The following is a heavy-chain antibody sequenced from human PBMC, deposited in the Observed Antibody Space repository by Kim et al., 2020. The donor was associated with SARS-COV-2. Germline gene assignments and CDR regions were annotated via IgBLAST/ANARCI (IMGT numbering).Heavy chain of an antibody. Sequence: GESLKISCQASGYLFTTYWIAWVRQMPGKGLEWMGIIYPGDSDTTYSPSFQGQVTISADESISTAYLQWSSLKASDTAMYYCARRGGSSSSSRYFDSWGQGTLVTVSS. D-gene: IGHD6-6*01. CDR3: ARRGGSSSSSRYFDS. V-gene: IGHV5-51*01. CDR1: GYLFTTYW. CDR2: IYPGDSDT. J-gene: IGHJ4*02.